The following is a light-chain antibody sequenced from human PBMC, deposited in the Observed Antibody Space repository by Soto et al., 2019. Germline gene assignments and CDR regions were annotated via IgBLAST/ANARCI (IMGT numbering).Light chain of an antibody. Sequence: EVVLTQSPVTLSLSPGERATLSCRASQSVDSYLAWYQQKPGQAPRLLIYEASNRATGIPARFSGSGSGTDFTLTISGLEPEDFAIYYCQQRINWPSTFGGGTKVAIK. CDR2: EAS. CDR3: QQRINWPST. CDR1: QSVDSY. J-gene: IGKJ4*01. V-gene: IGKV3-11*01.